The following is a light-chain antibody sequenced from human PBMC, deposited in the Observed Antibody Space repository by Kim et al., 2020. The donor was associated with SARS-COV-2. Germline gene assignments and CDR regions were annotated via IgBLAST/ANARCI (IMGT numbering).Light chain of an antibody. V-gene: IGKV1-39*01. CDR1: QTITNY. CDR3: QQSYSTPLT. J-gene: IGKJ4*01. Sequence: DIQMTQSPSSLSASFRDRVTITCRASQTITNYLNWYQQKPGKAPKLLIYGASSLQSGVPSRFSGSGSGTSFTLTISSLQLEDFATYYCQQSYSTPLTFGGGTKVDIK. CDR2: GAS.